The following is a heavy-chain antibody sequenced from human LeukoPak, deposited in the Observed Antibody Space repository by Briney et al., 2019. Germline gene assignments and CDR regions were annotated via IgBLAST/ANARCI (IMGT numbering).Heavy chain of an antibody. V-gene: IGHV1-46*01. Sequence: GASVKVSCKASGYTFTGYYMHWLRQAPGQGPEWMGIINPRGGSTDYAQKFQGRVTMTSDTSTSTGYLQLTDLTSETTAVYFCARVGITAATADNWGQGTLVTVSS. J-gene: IGHJ4*02. CDR2: INPRGGST. CDR1: GYTFTGYY. CDR3: ARVGITAATADN. D-gene: IGHD6-25*01.